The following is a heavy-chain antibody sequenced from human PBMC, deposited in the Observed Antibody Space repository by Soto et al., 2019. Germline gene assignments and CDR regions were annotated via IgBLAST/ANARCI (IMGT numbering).Heavy chain of an antibody. Sequence: QAQLQESGPGLVRPSQTLSLTCSVSGASVTTGDYYWNWIRQTPGTGLEWLGYMHDTGTTSYNPSIKSRVSIARDTSKNLFSLMLTSVSAADTAVYFCARGGLYDLWSGLFVWVQGIRVTVSS. J-gene: IGHJ4*02. CDR3: ARGGLYDLWSGLFV. CDR2: MHDTGTT. CDR1: GASVTTGDYY. D-gene: IGHD3-3*01. V-gene: IGHV4-30-4*01.